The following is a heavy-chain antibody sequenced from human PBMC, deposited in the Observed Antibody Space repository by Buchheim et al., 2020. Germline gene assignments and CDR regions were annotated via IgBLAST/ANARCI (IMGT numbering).Heavy chain of an antibody. D-gene: IGHD3-22*01. Sequence: QVQLQESGPGLVKPSQTLSLTCTVSGGSISSGGYYWSWIRQHPGKGLEWIGYLYYSGSTYYNPSLKSRVTISVDTSKNQFSLKLSSVTAADTAVYYCARGEYYYDSSGYYATLLAFDIWGQGT. V-gene: IGHV4-31*03. J-gene: IGHJ3*02. CDR3: ARGEYYYDSSGYYATLLAFDI. CDR1: GGSISSGGYY. CDR2: LYYSGST.